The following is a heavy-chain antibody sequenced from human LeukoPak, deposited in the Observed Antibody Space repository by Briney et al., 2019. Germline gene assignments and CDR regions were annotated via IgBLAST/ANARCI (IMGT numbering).Heavy chain of an antibody. Sequence: GGSLRLSCAASGFTFDDYAMHWVRQAQGKSLVWVSLISGDGGSTYYADSVKGRFTISRDNSKNSLYLQMDSLRTEDIALYYCAKDGGSGSYLDYWGQGTLVTVSS. D-gene: IGHD1-26*01. V-gene: IGHV3-43*02. J-gene: IGHJ4*02. CDR2: ISGDGGST. CDR1: GFTFDDYA. CDR3: AKDGGSGSYLDY.